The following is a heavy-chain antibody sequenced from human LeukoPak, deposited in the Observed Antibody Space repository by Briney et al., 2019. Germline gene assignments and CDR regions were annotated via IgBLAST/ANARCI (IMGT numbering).Heavy chain of an antibody. D-gene: IGHD3-10*01. CDR3: ARGRSGSGYYFDY. CDR2: ISYDGSNK. J-gene: IGHJ4*02. Sequence: GRSLRLSCAASGFTFSSYAMHRVRQAPGKGLEWVAVISYDGSNKYYADSVKGRFTISRDNSKNTLYLQMNSLRAEDTAVYYCARGRSGSGYYFDYWGQGTLVTVSS. V-gene: IGHV3-30-3*01. CDR1: GFTFSSYA.